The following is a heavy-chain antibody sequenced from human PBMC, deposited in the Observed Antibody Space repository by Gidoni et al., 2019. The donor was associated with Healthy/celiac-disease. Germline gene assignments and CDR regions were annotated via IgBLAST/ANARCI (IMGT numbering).Heavy chain of an antibody. J-gene: IGHJ6*02. CDR2: IRSKANSYAT. CDR1: GFTFSGSA. V-gene: IGHV3-73*01. Sequence: AASGFTFSGSAMHWVRQASGKGLEWVGRIRSKANSYATAYAASVKGRFTISRDDSKNTAYLQMNSLKTEDTAVYYCTRRGGDDYYYYGMDVWGQGTTVTVSS. CDR3: TRRGGDDYYYYGMDV. D-gene: IGHD4-17*01.